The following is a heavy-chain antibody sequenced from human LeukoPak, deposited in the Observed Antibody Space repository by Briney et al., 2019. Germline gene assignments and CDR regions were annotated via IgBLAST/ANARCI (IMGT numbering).Heavy chain of an antibody. CDR2: IRSKANSYAT. J-gene: IGHJ3*02. CDR1: GFTFSGSA. CDR3: TSPLAYCGGDCSYDAFDI. V-gene: IGHV3-73*01. D-gene: IGHD2-21*02. Sequence: GGSLRLSCAASGFTFSGSAMHWVRQASGKGLEWVGRIRSKANSYATAYAASVKGRFTISRDDSKNTAYLQMNSLKTEDTAVYYCTSPLAYCGGDCSYDAFDIWGQGTMVTVSS.